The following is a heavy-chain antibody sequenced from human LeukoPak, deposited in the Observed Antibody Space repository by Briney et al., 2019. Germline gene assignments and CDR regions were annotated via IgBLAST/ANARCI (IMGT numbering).Heavy chain of an antibody. D-gene: IGHD6-19*01. CDR3: VRDGYGSGLNGGRWFDP. CDR2: ISTSSDTI. CDR1: GFIFSTYS. J-gene: IGHJ5*02. V-gene: IGHV3-48*01. Sequence: PGGSLRLSCAASGFIFSTYSMNWVRQAPGKGLEWVSYISTSSDTIYYADSVKGRFTISRDNSKNTLYLQMNSLRAEDTAVYYCVRDGYGSGLNGGRWFDPWGQGTLVTVSS.